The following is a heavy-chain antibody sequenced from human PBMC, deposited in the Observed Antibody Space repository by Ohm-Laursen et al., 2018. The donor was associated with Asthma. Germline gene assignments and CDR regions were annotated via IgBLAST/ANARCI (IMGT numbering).Heavy chain of an antibody. CDR2: ISGNSDSS. D-gene: IGHD6-13*01. J-gene: IGHJ4*02. CDR1: GFIFSNFA. V-gene: IGHV3-23*01. Sequence: SLRLSCAASGFIFSNFAMSWVRQAPGKGLEWVSAISGNSDSSYYADSVKGRFTTSRDNSNNTLYLQIKSLRAEDTALYYCAKDQQRLVNGNFDSWGQGTLVTVSS. CDR3: AKDQQRLVNGNFDS.